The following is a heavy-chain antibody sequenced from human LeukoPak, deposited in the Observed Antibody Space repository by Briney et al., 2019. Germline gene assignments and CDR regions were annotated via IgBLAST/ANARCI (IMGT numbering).Heavy chain of an antibody. CDR1: GGSLSPYY. V-gene: IGHV4-59*12. CDR3: ARGLGSGSYYHY. D-gene: IGHD3-10*01. Sequence: SETPSLTCTVSGGSLSPYYWNWIRQSPGKGLEWIAYIYYSGSTNYNPSLKSRVTIAVDTSKNQFSLKLSSVTAADTAVYYCARGLGSGSYYHYWGQGTLVTVSS. J-gene: IGHJ4*02. CDR2: IYYSGST.